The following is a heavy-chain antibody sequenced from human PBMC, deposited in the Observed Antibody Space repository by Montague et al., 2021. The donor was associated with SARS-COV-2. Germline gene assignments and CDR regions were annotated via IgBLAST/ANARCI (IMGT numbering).Heavy chain of an antibody. J-gene: IGHJ6*02. CDR3: ARGFRRYCSGGSCRDWHYGMDV. CDR1: GGSFSGYY. CDR2: INHSGNT. V-gene: IGHV4-34*01. Sequence: SETLSLTCAVYGGSFSGYYWSWIRQPPGKGLEWIGEINHSGNTNYNPSLKSRVTISVDTSKNQFSLKLSSVTAADTAVYYCARGFRRYCSGGSCRDWHYGMDVWGQGTTVTVSS. D-gene: IGHD2-15*01.